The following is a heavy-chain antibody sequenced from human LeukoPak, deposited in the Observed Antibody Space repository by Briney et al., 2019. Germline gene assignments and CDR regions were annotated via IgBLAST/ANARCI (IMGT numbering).Heavy chain of an antibody. D-gene: IGHD1-26*01. V-gene: IGHV1-8*01. J-gene: IGHJ4*02. CDR1: GYTFTGYD. Sequence: ASVRVSCKASGYTFTGYDINWVRQASGQGLEWMGWMNPNTGDTGYAQKFQGRVTMTRNSSIDTAYMELSGLRSEDTAVYYCTRGSLSGSSRDYWGQGTLLTVSS. CDR2: MNPNTGDT. CDR3: TRGSLSGSSRDY.